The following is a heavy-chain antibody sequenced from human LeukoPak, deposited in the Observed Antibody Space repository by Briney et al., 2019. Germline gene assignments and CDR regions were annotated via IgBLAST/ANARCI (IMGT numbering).Heavy chain of an antibody. V-gene: IGHV3-48*03. CDR2: ISSSGSTI. CDR1: GFTFSNYE. J-gene: IGHJ4*02. Sequence: PGGSLRLSCAASGFTFSNYEMNWVRQAPGKGLEWVSYISSSGSTIYYADSVKGRFTISRDNAKNSLYLQMNSLRAEDTAIYYCARIRAAAGTWDYFDYWGQGTLVTVSS. D-gene: IGHD6-13*01. CDR3: ARIRAAAGTWDYFDY.